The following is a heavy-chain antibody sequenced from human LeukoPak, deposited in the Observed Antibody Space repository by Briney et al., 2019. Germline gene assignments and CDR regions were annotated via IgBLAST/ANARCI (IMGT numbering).Heavy chain of an antibody. Sequence: ASVKVSCKASGYTFTSYGISWVRQAPGQGLEWMGWISAYNGNTNYAQKLQGRVTMTTDTSTSTAYMELRSLRSDDTAVYYCARAELPLPWYSSSWSRGYFDYWGQGTLVTVSS. CDR2: ISAYNGNT. CDR1: GYTFTSYG. D-gene: IGHD6-13*01. V-gene: IGHV1-18*01. J-gene: IGHJ4*02. CDR3: ARAELPLPWYSSSWSRGYFDY.